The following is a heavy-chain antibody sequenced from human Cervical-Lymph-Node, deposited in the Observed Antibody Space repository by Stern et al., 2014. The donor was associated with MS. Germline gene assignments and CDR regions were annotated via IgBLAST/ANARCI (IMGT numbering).Heavy chain of an antibody. CDR1: GGSISSSYY. CDR3: VRQVTVRSRFDY. D-gene: IGHD4-11*01. Sequence: QVQLQESGPGLVKPSETLSRTCTVSGGSISSSYYWGWIRQSSGKGLEWIGSIDDTGRTFYNPSLQSRVTLSVDPSNKQFSLKLSSLTAADTAVYYCVRQVTVRSRFDYWGQGTLVTVSS. J-gene: IGHJ4*02. V-gene: IGHV4-39*01. CDR2: IDDTGRT.